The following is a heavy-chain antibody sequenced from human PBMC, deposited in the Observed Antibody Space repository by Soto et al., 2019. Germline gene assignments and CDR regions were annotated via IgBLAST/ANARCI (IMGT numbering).Heavy chain of an antibody. D-gene: IGHD5-12*01. V-gene: IGHV3-74*01. CDR2: IKNDGSNT. CDR1: GLIFGNYW. Sequence: EGQLVGSGGGLIQPGGSLRLSCAASGLIFGNYWMHWVRQAPGKGLVWVSRIKNDGSNTNYADSVKGRFTISRDNAKNTLYLQMDSLRDEDTAVYYCARESSGYSSYFGYWGQGILVTVSS. J-gene: IGHJ4*02. CDR3: ARESSGYSSYFGY.